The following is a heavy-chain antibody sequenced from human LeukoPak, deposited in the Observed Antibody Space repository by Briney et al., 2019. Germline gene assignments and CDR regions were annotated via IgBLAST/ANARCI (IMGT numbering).Heavy chain of an antibody. CDR3: ARDQVPITIFGVVSQTFDH. J-gene: IGHJ4*02. CDR1: GFTFSSYS. D-gene: IGHD3-3*01. V-gene: IGHV3-21*01. CDR2: ISSSSSYI. Sequence: GGSLRLSCAASGFTFSSYSMNWVRQAPGKGLEWVSSISSSSSYIYYADSVKGRFTISRDNAKNSLYLQMNSLRAEDTAVYYCARDQVPITIFGVVSQTFDHWGQGTLVTVSS.